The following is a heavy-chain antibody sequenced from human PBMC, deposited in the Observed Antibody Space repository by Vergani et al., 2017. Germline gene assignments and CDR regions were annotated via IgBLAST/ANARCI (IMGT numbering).Heavy chain of an antibody. D-gene: IGHD5-18*01. Sequence: EVQLVESGGGLVQPGGSLRLSCAASGFTFSSSWMSWVRQAPGKGLEWVANIKQDGSEKYYVDSVKGRFTISRDNAKNSLYLQMNSLRAEDTAVYYCARDDSPLVDYWGQGTLVTVSS. V-gene: IGHV3-7*01. CDR3: ARDDSPLVDY. CDR1: GFTFSSSW. J-gene: IGHJ4*02. CDR2: IKQDGSEK.